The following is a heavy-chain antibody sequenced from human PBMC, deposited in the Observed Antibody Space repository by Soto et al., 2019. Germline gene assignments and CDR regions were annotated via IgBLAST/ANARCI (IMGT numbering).Heavy chain of an antibody. CDR1: GFTFSSHS. D-gene: IGHD2-8*01. V-gene: IGHV3-30-3*01. Sequence: ESGGGVVQPGGSLRLSCSTSGFTFSSHSMHWFRQAPGRGLGWVAVISSDGGLQFYADSVRGRFTISRDNSKNTLYLQMNSLRDEDTALYYCAREVVTTQWFFDNWGQGILVAVSS. CDR2: ISSDGGLQ. CDR3: AREVVTTQWFFDN. J-gene: IGHJ4*02.